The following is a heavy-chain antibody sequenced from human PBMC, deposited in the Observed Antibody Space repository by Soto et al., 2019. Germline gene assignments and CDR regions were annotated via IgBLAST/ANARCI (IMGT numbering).Heavy chain of an antibody. D-gene: IGHD1-26*01. V-gene: IGHV4-34*01. J-gene: IGHJ3*02. CDR1: VGSFRGYY. Sequence: SETLSLTCAVYVGSFRGYYWSWIRQPPGKGLEWVGEINHSGNTNYNPSLKSRVIMSVDTSKNQFSLKLSSVTAADTALYYCVRGLRYSGSNYGAFDIWGQGTMVTVSS. CDR2: INHSGNT. CDR3: VRGLRYSGSNYGAFDI.